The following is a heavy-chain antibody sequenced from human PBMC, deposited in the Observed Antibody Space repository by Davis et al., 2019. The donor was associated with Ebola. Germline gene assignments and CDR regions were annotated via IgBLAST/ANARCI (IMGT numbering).Heavy chain of an antibody. D-gene: IGHD3-16*02. J-gene: IGHJ6*02. CDR1: GYTFTSYG. CDR2: ISAYNGNT. Sequence: ASVKVSCKASGYTFTSYGISWVRQAPGQGLEWMGWISAYNGNTNYAQKLQGRVTMTTDTSTSTAYMELRSLRSDDTAVYYCARDLGGVIVRYYYYGMDVWGQGTTVTVPS. CDR3: ARDLGGVIVRYYYYGMDV. V-gene: IGHV1-18*01.